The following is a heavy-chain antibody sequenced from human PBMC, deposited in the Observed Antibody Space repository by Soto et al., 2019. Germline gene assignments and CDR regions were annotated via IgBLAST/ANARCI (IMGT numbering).Heavy chain of an antibody. Sequence: SETLSLTCTVSGGSISSGAHYWSWIRQHPGKGLEWIGYIYYSGSTYYNPSLKSRLSISVDTSKNQFSLKLSSVTAADTAVYYCARGRSGLNAESFDYWGQETLVTVSS. CDR2: IYYSGST. D-gene: IGHD1-26*01. CDR3: ARGRSGLNAESFDY. CDR1: GGSISSGAHY. V-gene: IGHV4-31*03. J-gene: IGHJ4*02.